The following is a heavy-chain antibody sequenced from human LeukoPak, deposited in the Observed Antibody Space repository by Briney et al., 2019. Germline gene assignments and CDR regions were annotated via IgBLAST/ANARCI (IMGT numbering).Heavy chain of an antibody. CDR3: ARAGYCSGGSCYALDY. D-gene: IGHD2-15*01. V-gene: IGHV1-2*02. CDR2: IDPNSGCT. CDR1: GYTLTVYY. Sequence: ASETVSCKASGYTLTVYYMHWVRQAPGQGLEWMGWIDPNSGCTNYAQKFQGRVTLTRDTSISTAYMELSRLRSDDTAVYYCARAGYCSGGSCYALDYWGQGTLVTVSS. J-gene: IGHJ4*02.